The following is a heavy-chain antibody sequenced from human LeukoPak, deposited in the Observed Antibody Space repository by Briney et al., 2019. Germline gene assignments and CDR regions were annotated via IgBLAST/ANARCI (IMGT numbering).Heavy chain of an antibody. CDR3: AREHYDTLVREYYFDY. CDR2: IYHSGST. D-gene: IGHD3-10*01. CDR1: GGSISSSNW. V-gene: IGHV4-4*02. Sequence: TSETLSLTCAVSGGSISSSNWWTWVRQPPGKGLEWIGEIYHSGSTNYNPSLKSRVTISVDKSKNQFSLRLSSVTAADTAMYYCAREHYDTLVREYYFDYWGQGTLVTVSS. J-gene: IGHJ4*02.